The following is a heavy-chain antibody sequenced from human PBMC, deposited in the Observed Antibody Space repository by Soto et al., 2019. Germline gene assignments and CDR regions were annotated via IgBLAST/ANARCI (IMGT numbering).Heavy chain of an antibody. V-gene: IGHV3-30*18. CDR3: AKVFGGYDPPAYYYYYMDV. J-gene: IGHJ6*03. CDR2: ISYDGSNK. CDR1: GFTFSSYG. Sequence: GGSLRLSCAASGFTFSSYGMHWVRQAPGKGLEWVAVISYDGSNKYYADSVKGRFTISRDNSKNTLYLQMNSLRAEDTAVYYCAKVFGGYDPPAYYYYYMDVWGKGTTVTVSS. D-gene: IGHD5-12*01.